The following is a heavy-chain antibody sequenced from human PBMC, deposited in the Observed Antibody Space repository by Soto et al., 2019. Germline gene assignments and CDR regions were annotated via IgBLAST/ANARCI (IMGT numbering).Heavy chain of an antibody. CDR2: ITHDGSNK. V-gene: IGHV3-30*03. Sequence: QVQLVESGGGVVQPGRSLRLSCAGSGFTFSNYGMHWVRQPPGKGLELVAAITHDGSNKYYAASVKSRFTISRHISKYVLYLQMNSLRAEATSVYYCSTELDQFWDWLLYGSRGLFYYWGHGTIVTVAS. CDR1: GFTFSNYG. J-gene: IGHJ4*01. D-gene: IGHD3-3*01. CDR3: STELDQFWDWLLYGSRGLFYY.